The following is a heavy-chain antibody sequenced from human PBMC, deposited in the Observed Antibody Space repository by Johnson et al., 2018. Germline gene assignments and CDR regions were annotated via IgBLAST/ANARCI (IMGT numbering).Heavy chain of an antibody. V-gene: IGHV3-30*18. CDR3: AKDPSSSYYYYYYYMDV. CDR2: ISYDGSNK. J-gene: IGHJ6*03. D-gene: IGHD6-6*01. Sequence: AVISYDGSNKYYADSVKGRFTISRDNSKNTLYLQMNSLRAEDTAVYYCAKDPSSSYYYYYYYMDVWGKGTTVTVSS.